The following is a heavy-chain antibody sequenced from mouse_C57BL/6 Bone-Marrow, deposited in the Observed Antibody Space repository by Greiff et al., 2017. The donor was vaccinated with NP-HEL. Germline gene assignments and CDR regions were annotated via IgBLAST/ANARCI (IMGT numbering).Heavy chain of an antibody. D-gene: IGHD1-1*01. Sequence: QVQLQQPGAELVMPGASVKLSCKASGYTFTSYWMHWVKQRPGQGLEWIGEIDPSDSYTNYNQKFKGKSTLTVDKSSSIAYMQLSSLTSEDSAVYYCARQSPITTVVEKVYWYFDVWGTGTTVTVSS. CDR3: ARQSPITTVVEKVYWYFDV. CDR1: GYTFTSYW. J-gene: IGHJ1*03. CDR2: IDPSDSYT. V-gene: IGHV1-69*01.